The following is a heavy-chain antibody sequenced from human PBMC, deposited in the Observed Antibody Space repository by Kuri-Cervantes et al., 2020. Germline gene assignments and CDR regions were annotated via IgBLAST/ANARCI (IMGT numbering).Heavy chain of an antibody. CDR1: GFTFSSYS. CDR3: AKGPGGSSSGWYVVID. J-gene: IGHJ4*02. V-gene: IGHV3-23*01. CDR2: ISGSGGST. D-gene: IGHD6-19*01. Sequence: GESLKISCAASGFTFSSYSMNWVRQAPGKGLEWVSAISGSGGSTYYADSVKGRFTISRDNSKNTLYLQMNSLRAEDTAVYYCAKGPGGSSSGWYVVIDWGQGTLVTVSS.